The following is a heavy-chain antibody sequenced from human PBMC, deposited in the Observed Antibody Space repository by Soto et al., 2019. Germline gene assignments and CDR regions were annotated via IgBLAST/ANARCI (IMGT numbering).Heavy chain of an antibody. V-gene: IGHV3-30-3*01. D-gene: IGHD2-15*01. Sequence: QVQLVESGGGVVQPGRSLRLSCAASGFTFSSYAMHWVRQAPGKGLEWVALISYDGSNKYYADSVKGRFTISRDNSRNTPYLQMNSLRTEDTAVYYCARGGVVVEAAREWGYGMDVWGQGTTVTVSS. J-gene: IGHJ6*02. CDR1: GFTFSSYA. CDR2: ISYDGSNK. CDR3: ARGGVVVEAAREWGYGMDV.